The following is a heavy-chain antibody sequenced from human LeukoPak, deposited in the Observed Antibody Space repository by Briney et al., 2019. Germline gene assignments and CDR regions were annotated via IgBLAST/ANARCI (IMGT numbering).Heavy chain of an antibody. CDR1: GFTFSSYE. CDR3: ARNYYGSGSSHFDY. J-gene: IGHJ4*02. V-gene: IGHV3-48*03. D-gene: IGHD3-10*01. Sequence: GGSLRLSCAASGFTFSSYEMNWVRQAPGKGLEWVSYISGTGSTIYYADSVKGRFTVSRDNAKNSLYLQMNSLRAEDTAVYHCARNYYGSGSSHFDYWGQGTLVTVSS. CDR2: ISGTGSTI.